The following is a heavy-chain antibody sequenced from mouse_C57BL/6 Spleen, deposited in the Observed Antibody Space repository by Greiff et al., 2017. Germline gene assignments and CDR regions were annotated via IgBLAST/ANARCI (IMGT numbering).Heavy chain of an antibody. CDR3: ERQGYYGA. CDR2: ISSGSSTI. V-gene: IGHV5-17*01. D-gene: IGHD1-1*01. J-gene: IGHJ4*01. CDR1: GFTFSDYG. Sequence: EVKLLESGGGLVKPGGSLKLSCAASGFTFSDYGMHWVRQAPGKGLEWVAYISSGSSTIYYADTVKGRFTISRDNAKNTLSLQMTSLRSEDTAMYYCERQGYYGAWGQGTSVTVSS.